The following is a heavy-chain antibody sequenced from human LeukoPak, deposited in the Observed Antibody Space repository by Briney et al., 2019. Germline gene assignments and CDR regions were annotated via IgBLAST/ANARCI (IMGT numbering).Heavy chain of an antibody. CDR3: AKNRGDYGGTGGDY. D-gene: IGHD4-23*01. Sequence: GGSLRLSCAASGFTFNNYWMSWVRQAPGKGLEWVANIRPDGSEKYYMDSVKGRFTISRDNAENSMYLQMNSLRAEDTAIYYCAKNRGDYGGTGGDYWGQGTLVTVSS. CDR1: GFTFNNYW. CDR2: IRPDGSEK. V-gene: IGHV3-7*01. J-gene: IGHJ4*02.